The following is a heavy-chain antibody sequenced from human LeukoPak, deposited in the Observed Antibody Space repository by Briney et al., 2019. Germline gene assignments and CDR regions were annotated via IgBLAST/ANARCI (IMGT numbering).Heavy chain of an antibody. V-gene: IGHV3-30*04. CDR1: GFTFSSYA. CDR2: ISYDGSNK. D-gene: IGHD6-19*01. CDR3: ARDLDPGIAVAGTY. J-gene: IGHJ4*02. Sequence: GGSLRLSCAASGFTFSSYAMHWVRQAPGKGLEWVAVISYDGSNKYYADSVRGRFTISRDNSKNTLYLQMNSLRAEDTAVYYCARDLDPGIAVAGTYWGQGTLVTVSS.